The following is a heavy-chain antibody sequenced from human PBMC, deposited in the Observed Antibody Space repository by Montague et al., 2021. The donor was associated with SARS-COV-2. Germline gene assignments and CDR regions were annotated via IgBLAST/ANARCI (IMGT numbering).Heavy chain of an antibody. CDR3: ASHPVWQQLCT. Sequence: SETLSLTCAVSGASLASGYWWSWVRQSPGKGLEWIAEIHHTGGSNYNPSLVSRVTILLDHSKNHLTLPLSSVTAADTAMYYCASHPVWQQLCTWGQGTLVTVSA. D-gene: IGHD1-1*01. CDR1: GASLASGYW. J-gene: IGHJ5*02. CDR2: IHHTGGS. V-gene: IGHV4-4*02.